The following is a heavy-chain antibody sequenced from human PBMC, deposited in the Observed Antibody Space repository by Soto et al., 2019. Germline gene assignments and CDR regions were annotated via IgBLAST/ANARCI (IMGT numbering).Heavy chain of an antibody. V-gene: IGHV1-24*01. CDR1: GYTFTSYG. CDR2: FDPEDGET. Sequence: GASVKVSCKSSGYTFTSYGISCVRQAPGKGLEWMGGFDPEDGETIYAQKFQGRVTMTEDTSTDTAYMELSSLRSEDTAVYYCATEFFRSGSYPFDYWGQGTLVTVSS. CDR3: ATEFFRSGSYPFDY. J-gene: IGHJ4*02. D-gene: IGHD1-26*01.